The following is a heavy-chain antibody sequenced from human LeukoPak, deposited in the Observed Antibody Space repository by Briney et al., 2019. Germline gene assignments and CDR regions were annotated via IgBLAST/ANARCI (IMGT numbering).Heavy chain of an antibody. D-gene: IGHD2-21*02. CDR2: ITYDGSNK. J-gene: IGHJ6*02. CDR3: AKPGGDFDYYYYGMDV. Sequence: GGSLRLSRAASGFTFSSYGMHWVRQAPGKGLEWVAVITYDGSNKYYADSVKGRLTISRDNSKNTLYLQKNSLRAEDTAVYYCAKPGGDFDYYYYGMDVWGQGTTVTVSS. CDR1: GFTFSSYG. V-gene: IGHV3-30*18.